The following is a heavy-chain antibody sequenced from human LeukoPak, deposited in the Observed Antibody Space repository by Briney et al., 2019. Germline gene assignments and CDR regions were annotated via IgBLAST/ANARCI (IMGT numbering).Heavy chain of an antibody. V-gene: IGHV3-66*01. J-gene: IGHJ4*02. CDR2: IFSGGST. Sequence: GGSLRLSCAASGFTVSNNYMSWVRQAPGKGLEWVSIIFSGGSTYYTDSVKGRFTIPRDNSKNTLYLQMDSLRAADTAVYYCARDSTHFGSEFRWDYFDYWGQGTLVTVSS. D-gene: IGHD3-10*01. CDR3: ARDSTHFGSEFRWDYFDY. CDR1: GFTVSNNY.